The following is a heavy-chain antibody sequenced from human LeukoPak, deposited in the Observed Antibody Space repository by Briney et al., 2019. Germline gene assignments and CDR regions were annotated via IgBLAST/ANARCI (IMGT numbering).Heavy chain of an antibody. CDR1: GFTFDDYA. D-gene: IGHD3-10*01. CDR2: ISWNSGSI. CDR3: AKDPYLRGNYYYYYYMDV. J-gene: IGHJ6*03. Sequence: SLVLSCAASGFTFDDYAMHWVRPAPGKGLEWVSGISWNSGSIRYADSVKGRFTISRDNAKNSLYLQMNSLRAEDTALYYCAKDPYLRGNYYYYYYMDVWGKGTTVTVSS. V-gene: IGHV3-9*01.